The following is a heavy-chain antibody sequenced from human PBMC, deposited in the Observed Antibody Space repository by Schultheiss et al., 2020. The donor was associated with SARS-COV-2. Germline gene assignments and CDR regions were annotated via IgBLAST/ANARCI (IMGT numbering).Heavy chain of an antibody. D-gene: IGHD6-19*01. V-gene: IGHV3-9*01. J-gene: IGHJ6*02. Sequence: GGSLRLSCAASGFTFDDYAMHWVRQAPGKGLEWVSGISWNSGSIGYADSVKGRFTISRDNAKNSLYLQMNSLRVEDTAVYYCATSTVAVHSYYYGLDVWGQGTTVTVSS. CDR2: ISWNSGSI. CDR1: GFTFDDYA. CDR3: ATSTVAVHSYYYGLDV.